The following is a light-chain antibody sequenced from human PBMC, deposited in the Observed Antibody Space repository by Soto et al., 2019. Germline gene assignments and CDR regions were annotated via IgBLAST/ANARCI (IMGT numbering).Light chain of an antibody. CDR2: GAS. CDR3: QQYGSSLGVT. CDR1: QSVSTSY. J-gene: IGKJ4*01. V-gene: IGKV3-20*01. Sequence: ESVLTQSPGTLSLSPGERATLSCRASQSVSTSYLAWYQQKPGQAPRLLIYGASSRATGIPDRFSGSGSGTDFTLTINRLEPEDFAVYYCQQYGSSLGVTFGGGTKVEIK.